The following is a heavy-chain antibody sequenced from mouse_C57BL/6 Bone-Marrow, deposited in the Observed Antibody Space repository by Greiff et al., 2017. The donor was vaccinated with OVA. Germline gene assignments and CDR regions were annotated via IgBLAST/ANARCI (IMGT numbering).Heavy chain of an antibody. CDR1: GFTFTDYY. CDR2: IRNKANGYTT. CDR3: ARFSYDYDEDY. D-gene: IGHD2-4*01. V-gene: IGHV7-3*01. J-gene: IGHJ2*01. Sequence: EVQLVESGGGLVQPGGSLSLSCAASGFTFTDYYMSWVRQPPGKALEWLGFIRNKANGYTTEYSASVKGRFTIARENSQIILLLQMNALRAEDSSTYYCARFSYDYDEDYWGQGTTLTVSS.